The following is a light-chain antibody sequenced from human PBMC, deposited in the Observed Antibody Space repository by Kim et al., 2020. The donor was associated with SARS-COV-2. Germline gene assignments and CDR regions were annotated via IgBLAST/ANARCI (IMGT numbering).Light chain of an antibody. CDR1: QSIGSW. CDR3: QQYNDYSRT. V-gene: IGKV1-5*03. Sequence: ASVGDRVTSTCRASQSIGSWLAWYQQKPGKAPKLLIYKASSLQSGVPSRFSGRGSGTEFTLTISSLQPDDFATYYCQQYNDYSRTFGQGTKVEIK. J-gene: IGKJ1*01. CDR2: KAS.